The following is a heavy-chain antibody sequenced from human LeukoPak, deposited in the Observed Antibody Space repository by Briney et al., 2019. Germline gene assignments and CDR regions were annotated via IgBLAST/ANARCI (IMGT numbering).Heavy chain of an antibody. J-gene: IGHJ4*02. Sequence: KPSETLSLTCAVYGGSFSGYYWSWIRQPPEKGLEWIGEINHSGSTNYNPSLKSRVTISVDTPKNQFSLKLSSVTAADTAVYYCARGGYCSSTSCYFFDYWGQGILVTVSS. D-gene: IGHD2-2*01. V-gene: IGHV4-34*01. CDR1: GGSFSGYY. CDR3: ARGGYCSSTSCYFFDY. CDR2: INHSGST.